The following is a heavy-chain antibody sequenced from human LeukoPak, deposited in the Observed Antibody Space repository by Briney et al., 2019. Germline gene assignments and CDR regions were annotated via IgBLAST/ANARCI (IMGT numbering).Heavy chain of an antibody. CDR3: ARDRRWPRTIFDY. V-gene: IGHV4-31*03. J-gene: IGHJ4*02. Sequence: PSETLSLTCTVSGGSISSGGYYWSWIRQHPGKGLEWIGYIYYSGSTYYNPSLKSRVTISVDTSKNQFSLKLSSVTAADTAVYYCARDRRWPRTIFDYWGQGTLVTVSS. D-gene: IGHD4-23*01. CDR1: GGSISSGGYY. CDR2: IYYSGST.